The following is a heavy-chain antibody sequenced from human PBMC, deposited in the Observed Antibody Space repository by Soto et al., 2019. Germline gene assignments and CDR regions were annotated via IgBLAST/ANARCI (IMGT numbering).Heavy chain of an antibody. CDR3: AREYSGSPTDNWFDP. CDR2: IYYSGST. Sequence: QVQLQESGPGLVKPSQTLSLTCTVSGGSISSGGYYWSWIRQHPGKGLEWIGYIYYSGSTYYNPSLKSRVTISVDTSKNQFSLKLSSVTAADTAVYYCAREYSGSPTDNWFDPWGQGTLVTVSS. CDR1: GGSISSGGYY. D-gene: IGHD1-26*01. V-gene: IGHV4-31*03. J-gene: IGHJ5*02.